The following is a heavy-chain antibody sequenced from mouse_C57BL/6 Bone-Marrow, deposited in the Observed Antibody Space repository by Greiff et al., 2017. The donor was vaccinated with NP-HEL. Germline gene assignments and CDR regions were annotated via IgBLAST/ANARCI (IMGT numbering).Heavy chain of an antibody. CDR1: GYTFTSYG. CDR3: AGRGYCGAWFAY. D-gene: IGHD2-14*01. J-gene: IGHJ3*01. V-gene: IGHV1-81*01. Sequence: VQLQQSGAELARPGASVKLSCKASGYTFTSYGISWVKQRTGQGLEWIGEIYPRSGNTYYNEKFKGKATLTADKSSSTAYMELRSLTSEDSAVYFCAGRGYCGAWFAYWGQGTLVTVSA. CDR2: IYPRSGNT.